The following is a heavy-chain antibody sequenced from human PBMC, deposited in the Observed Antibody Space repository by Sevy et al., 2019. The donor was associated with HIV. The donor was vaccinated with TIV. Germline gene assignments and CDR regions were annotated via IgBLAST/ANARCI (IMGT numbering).Heavy chain of an antibody. D-gene: IGHD1-26*01. J-gene: IGHJ4*02. V-gene: IGHV3-49*04. CDR2: FKSKAHGGTA. CDR1: GFTFGDYC. Sequence: GGSLRLSCATSGFTFGDYCMSWVRQAPGKGLEWISFFKSKAHGGTAENAASVKDRFTISRDDSKGIVYLQMNNLKTEATAVFFCTRWSGSQSIFDYWGQGTLVTVSS. CDR3: TRWSGSQSIFDY.